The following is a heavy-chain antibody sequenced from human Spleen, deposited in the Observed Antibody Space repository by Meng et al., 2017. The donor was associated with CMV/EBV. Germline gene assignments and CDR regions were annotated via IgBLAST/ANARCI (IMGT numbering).Heavy chain of an antibody. CDR1: GFTFGRYN. V-gene: IGHV3-21*01. J-gene: IGHJ4*02. D-gene: IGHD2-21*01. CDR2: TSSSDTYK. Sequence: GGSLRLSCAASGFTFGRYNMNWLRQAPGKGLEWVSFTSSSDTYKKYAASVEGRFTIARDNAKNSLYLHMNSLRAEDTAVYYCARGHIGPLYWGQGMLVTVSS. CDR3: ARGHIGPLY.